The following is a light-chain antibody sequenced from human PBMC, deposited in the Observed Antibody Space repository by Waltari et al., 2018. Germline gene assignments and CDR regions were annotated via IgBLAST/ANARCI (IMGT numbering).Light chain of an antibody. V-gene: IGLV1-44*01. CDR3: AAWDDSLNGHWL. CDR2: RND. J-gene: IGLJ3*02. CDR1: SSNIGDHL. Sequence: QSVLTQPPSASGTPGQRVTIPCSGGSSNIGDHLVNGYKQVPGTAPKLLIYRNDQRPSGVPDRFSGSKSGTSASLAISGLQSDDEADYYCAAWDDSLNGHWLFGGGTKLSVL.